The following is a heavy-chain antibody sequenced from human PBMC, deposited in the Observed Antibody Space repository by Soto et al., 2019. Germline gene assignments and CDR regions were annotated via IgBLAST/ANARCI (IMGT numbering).Heavy chain of an antibody. J-gene: IGHJ5*02. CDR1: GGSISSGGYS. CDR3: ARYYFDNSGYSNWFDP. CDR2: IYHSGST. Sequence: SETLSLTCAVSGGSISSGGYSWSWIRQPPGKGLEWIGYIYHSGSTYYNPSLKSRVTISVDRSKNQFSLKLSSVTAADTAVYYCARYYFDNSGYSNWFDPWGRGTLVTVSS. D-gene: IGHD3-22*01. V-gene: IGHV4-30-2*01.